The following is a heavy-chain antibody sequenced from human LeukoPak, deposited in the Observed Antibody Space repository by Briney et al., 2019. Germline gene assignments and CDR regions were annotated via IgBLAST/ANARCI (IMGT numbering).Heavy chain of an antibody. D-gene: IGHD3-16*02. CDR1: GFTFSSNA. J-gene: IGHJ6*02. CDR2: ISGSGVCT. Sequence: GGSLRLSCAASGFTFSSNAMSWVRQAPGKGLEWVSAISGSGVCTYSADSVKGRVTISRDNSKNTLDLQMNSLRGEDTAVYYGAKFSMITIGGVIGPLDVWGQGTTVTVSS. V-gene: IGHV3-23*01. CDR3: AKFSMITIGGVIGPLDV.